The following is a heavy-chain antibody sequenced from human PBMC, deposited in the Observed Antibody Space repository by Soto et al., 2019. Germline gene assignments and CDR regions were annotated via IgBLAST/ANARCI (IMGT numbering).Heavy chain of an antibody. Sequence: QVHLVESGGGVAQPGRSLRLSCVASGFTFDTYGIHWVRQAPGKGLQWVALISYEGSNTYYADSVRGRFTISRDNSKNTLYLQINALIPDDTGVYYCARVTPGNNLYYFSGLDVWGRGTSVTVSS. D-gene: IGHD1-1*01. CDR3: ARVTPGNNLYYFSGLDV. CDR1: GFTFDTYG. CDR2: ISYEGSNT. J-gene: IGHJ6*02. V-gene: IGHV3-30-3*01.